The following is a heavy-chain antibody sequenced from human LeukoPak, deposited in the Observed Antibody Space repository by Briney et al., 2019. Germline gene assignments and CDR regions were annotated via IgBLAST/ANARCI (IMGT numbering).Heavy chain of an antibody. J-gene: IGHJ4*02. CDR1: GFTFSSYS. V-gene: IGHV3-48*04. CDR2: ISSSSSTI. D-gene: IGHD6-19*01. CDR3: AREVAGTIFDY. Sequence: GGSLRLSCAVSGFTFSSYSMNWVRQAPGKGLEWVSYISSSSSTIYYADSVKGRFTISRDNAKNSLYLQMNSLRAEDTAVYYCAREVAGTIFDYWGQGTLVTVSS.